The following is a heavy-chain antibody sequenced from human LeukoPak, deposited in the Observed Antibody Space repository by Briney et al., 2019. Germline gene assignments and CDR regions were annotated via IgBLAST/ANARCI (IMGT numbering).Heavy chain of an antibody. V-gene: IGHV5-51*01. J-gene: IGHJ4*02. CDR3: ARRPAGTRTFDY. CDR2: IYGADYTT. CDR1: GYSFTSYW. D-gene: IGHD1-7*01. Sequence: GESLKISCKGSGYSFTSYWIGWVRQMPGKGLEWMGVIYGADYTTIYSPPFHGQITISADKTISTAYLQWTSLKASDTAMYYCARRPAGTRTFDYWGQGALVTVSS.